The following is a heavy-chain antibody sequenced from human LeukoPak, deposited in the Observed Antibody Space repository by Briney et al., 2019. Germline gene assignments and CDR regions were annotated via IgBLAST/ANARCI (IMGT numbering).Heavy chain of an antibody. CDR2: ISASGGST. Sequence: GGSLRLSCAASGFTFSSYAMSWVRQAPGKGLEWVSGISASGGSTYYADSARGRFTISRDNSKDTLYLQMDSLTIEDTAIYYCASGYDFWSGHPPSQYGMDVWGQGTTVTVSS. CDR3: ASGYDFWSGHPPSQYGMDV. J-gene: IGHJ6*02. CDR1: GFTFSSYA. D-gene: IGHD3-3*01. V-gene: IGHV3-23*01.